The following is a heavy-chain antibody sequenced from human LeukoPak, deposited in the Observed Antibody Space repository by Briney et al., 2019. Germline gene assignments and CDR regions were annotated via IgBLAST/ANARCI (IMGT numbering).Heavy chain of an antibody. D-gene: IGHD6-13*01. CDR3: ARWAYSSSWYGVRYFDY. CDR2: INHSGST. CDR1: GGSFSGYY. J-gene: IGHJ4*02. V-gene: IGHV4-34*01. Sequence: PSETLSLTCAVYGGSFSGYYWSWIRQPPGKGLEWIGEINHSGSTNYNPSLKSRVTISVDTSKNQISLKLSSVTAADTAVYYCARWAYSSSWYGVRYFDYWGQGTLVTVSS.